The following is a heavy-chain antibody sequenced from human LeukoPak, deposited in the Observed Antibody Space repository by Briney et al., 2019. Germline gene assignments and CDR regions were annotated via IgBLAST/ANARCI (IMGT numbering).Heavy chain of an antibody. D-gene: IGHD2-8*01. Sequence: GGSLRLSCAACGITFASYTMNWVRQVPGKGLEWVSAISGSGGRTYYADSVKGRFTISRDNSKNTLYLQMNSLRAEDTAVYYCAKGRSNGPDAFDIWGQGTMVTVSS. J-gene: IGHJ3*02. CDR2: ISGSGGRT. CDR1: GITFASYT. CDR3: AKGRSNGPDAFDI. V-gene: IGHV3-23*01.